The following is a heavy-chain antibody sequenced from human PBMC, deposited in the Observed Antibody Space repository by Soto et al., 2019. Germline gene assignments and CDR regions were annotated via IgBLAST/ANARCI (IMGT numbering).Heavy chain of an antibody. CDR1: GDSVNSATYY. CDR2: IYYRGST. J-gene: IGHJ4*02. Sequence: ASETLSLTCTVSGDSVNSATYYWSWIRQPPGKGLEWIGYIYYRGSTNYNPSLKSRVTISVDTSKNQFSLKLGSVTAADTAVYYCAREFIWSGYDYRNYFDYWGQGTLVTVSS. D-gene: IGHD5-12*01. CDR3: AREFIWSGYDYRNYFDY. V-gene: IGHV4-61*01.